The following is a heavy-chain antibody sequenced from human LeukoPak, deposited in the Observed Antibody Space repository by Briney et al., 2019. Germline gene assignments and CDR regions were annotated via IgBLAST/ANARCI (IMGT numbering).Heavy chain of an antibody. CDR2: ISGSGGST. V-gene: IGHV3-23*01. Sequence: GGSLRLSCAASGFTFSSYAMSWVRQAPGKGLEWVSAISGSGGSTYYADSVKGRFTISRDTSKNTLYLQMNSLRAEDTAVYYCAKKYCSSTSCYFYYYYYYMDVWGKGTTVTVSS. CDR1: GFTFSSYA. J-gene: IGHJ6*03. CDR3: AKKYCSSTSCYFYYYYYYMDV. D-gene: IGHD2-2*01.